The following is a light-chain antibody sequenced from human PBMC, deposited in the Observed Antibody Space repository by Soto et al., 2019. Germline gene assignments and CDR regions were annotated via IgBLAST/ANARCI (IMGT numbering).Light chain of an antibody. J-gene: IGKJ1*01. V-gene: IGKV2-24*01. CDR3: FDAALLPHA. CDR2: KTS. Sequence: DIVLTQTPLSLVVTLGQPASISCKSSQSLAFRDGNIYLNWLQQRPGQPPRLLIYKTSNRFSGVPDRFSGSAAGTEFTLKISKVEAEDVGVYYGFDAALLPHAFGQGTKVEIK. CDR1: QSLAFRDGNIY.